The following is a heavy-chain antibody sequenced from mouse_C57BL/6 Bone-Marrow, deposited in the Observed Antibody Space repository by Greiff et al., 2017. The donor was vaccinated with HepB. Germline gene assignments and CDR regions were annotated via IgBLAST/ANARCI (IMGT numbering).Heavy chain of an antibody. CDR2: IEPGSGST. CDR1: GYTFTSYW. J-gene: IGHJ2*01. CDR3: VYDGYFWYYFDY. Sequence: VQLQQPGAELVKPGASVKMSCKASGYTFTSYWITWVKQRPGQGLEWVGDIEPGSGSTNYNEKFKSKATLTVDTSSSTAYMQLSSLTSEDSAVYYCVYDGYFWYYFDYWGQGTTLTVSS. D-gene: IGHD2-3*01. V-gene: IGHV1-55*01.